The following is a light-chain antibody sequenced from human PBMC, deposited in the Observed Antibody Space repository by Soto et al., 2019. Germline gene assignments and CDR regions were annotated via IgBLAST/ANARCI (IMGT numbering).Light chain of an antibody. J-gene: IGKJ1*01. Sequence: EIVMTQSPATLSVSPGERATLSCRASQSVSSNLAWYQQKPGQAPRLLIYGASTRATGIPARFSGSGSGTAFTLPISSLQSEDFEVYYCQQYNNWPQTFGKGTKVEIK. CDR1: QSVSSN. V-gene: IGKV3-15*01. CDR2: GAS. CDR3: QQYNNWPQT.